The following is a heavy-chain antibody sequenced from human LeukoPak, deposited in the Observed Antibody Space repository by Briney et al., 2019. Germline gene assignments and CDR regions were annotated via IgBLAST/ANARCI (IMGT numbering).Heavy chain of an antibody. CDR3: AKDLDGDYYYYYSDV. J-gene: IGHJ6*03. CDR1: GFTFSSFA. CDR2: ISGGGGRT. Sequence: HPGGSLRLSCEGSGFTFSSFAMTWVRQAPGKGLEWVSAISGGGGRTYYAESVKGRFTVSRDNSNNRVFLQMDSLRTDDTAVYYCAKDLDGDYYYYYSDVWGNGTTVIVSS. V-gene: IGHV3-23*01. D-gene: IGHD5-24*01.